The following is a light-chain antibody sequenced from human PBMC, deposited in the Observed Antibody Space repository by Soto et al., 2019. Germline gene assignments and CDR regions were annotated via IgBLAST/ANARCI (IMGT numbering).Light chain of an antibody. CDR1: SGSIASNY. J-gene: IGLJ3*02. CDR2: EDN. Sequence: NFKLTQPHSVSESPGKTVTISCTRSSGSIASNYVQWYQQRPGSAPTTVIYEDNQRPSGVPDRFSGSIDSSSNSASLTISGLKTEDEADYYCQSYDSSNLWVFGGGTKLTVL. CDR3: QSYDSSNLWV. V-gene: IGLV6-57*04.